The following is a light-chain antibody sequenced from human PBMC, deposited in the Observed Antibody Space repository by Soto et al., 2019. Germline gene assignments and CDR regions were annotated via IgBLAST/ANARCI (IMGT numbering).Light chain of an antibody. CDR2: GAS. CDR3: QQYGSSPQT. J-gene: IGKJ4*01. CDR1: QSVSSSY. V-gene: IGKV3-20*01. Sequence: EIVLTQSPGTLSLSPGERATLSCRASQSVSSSYLAWYRQKPGQAPRLLIQGASSRATGIPDRFSGRGSGTDFTLTISRLEPEDFAMYYCQQYGSSPQTFGGGTKVEIK.